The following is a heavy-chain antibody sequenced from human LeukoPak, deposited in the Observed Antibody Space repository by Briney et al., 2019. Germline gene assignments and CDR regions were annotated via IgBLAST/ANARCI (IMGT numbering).Heavy chain of an antibody. V-gene: IGHV4-4*09. J-gene: IGHJ6*03. CDR1: GGSISSYY. CDR2: IYPGGST. Sequence: KPSETLSLTCTVSGGSISSYYWSWIRQPPGKGLSGIGYIYPGGSTNYNPSLKSRVTISVDASKNQFSLKLSSVTAADTAVYYCARLRGRDFWSGYYLGRYYYYMDVWGKGTTVTVSS. CDR3: ARLRGRDFWSGYYLGRYYYYMDV. D-gene: IGHD3-3*01.